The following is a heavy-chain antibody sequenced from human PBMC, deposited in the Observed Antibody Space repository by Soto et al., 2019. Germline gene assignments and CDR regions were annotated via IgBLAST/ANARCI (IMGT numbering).Heavy chain of an antibody. CDR1: GYSFTSYW. D-gene: IGHD2-15*01. J-gene: IGHJ5*02. Sequence: GESLKISCKGSGYSFTSYWIGWVRQMPGKGLEWMGIIYPGDFDTRYSPSFQGEVTISADKSISTAYLQWSSLKTSDTAMYYCARGYCSGTTCEYSNRFDPWGQGTLVTVSS. V-gene: IGHV5-51*01. CDR2: IYPGDFDT. CDR3: ARGYCSGTTCEYSNRFDP.